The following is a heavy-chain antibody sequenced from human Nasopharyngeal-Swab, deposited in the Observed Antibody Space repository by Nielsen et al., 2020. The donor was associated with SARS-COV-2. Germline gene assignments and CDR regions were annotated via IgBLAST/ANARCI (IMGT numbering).Heavy chain of an antibody. CDR2: ISSSSSYI. V-gene: IGHV3-21*01. CDR3: ARARGEQWLVRSRYMDV. J-gene: IGHJ6*03. Sequence: GGSLRLSCAASGFTFSSYSMNWVRQAPGKGLEWVSSISSSSSYIYYADSVKGRFTTSRDNAKNSLYLQMNSLRAEDTAVYYCARARGEQWLVRSRYMDVWGKGTTVTVSS. D-gene: IGHD6-19*01. CDR1: GFTFSSYS.